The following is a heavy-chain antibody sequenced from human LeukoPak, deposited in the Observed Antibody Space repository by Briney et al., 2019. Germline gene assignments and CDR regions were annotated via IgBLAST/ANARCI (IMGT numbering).Heavy chain of an antibody. V-gene: IGHV1-69*05. D-gene: IGHD2-2*01. CDR2: IIPIFGTA. CDR1: GGTFSSYA. CDR3: ARGGMYQLPSYYYYYMDV. Sequence: GASVKVSCKASGGTFSSYAISWVRQAPGQGLEWMGGIIPIFGTANYAQKFQGRVTITTDESTSTAYMELSSLRSEDTAVYYCARGGMYQLPSYYYYYMDVWGKGTTVTVSS. J-gene: IGHJ6*03.